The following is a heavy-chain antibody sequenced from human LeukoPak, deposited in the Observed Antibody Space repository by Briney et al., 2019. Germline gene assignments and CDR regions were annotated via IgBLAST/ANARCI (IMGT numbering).Heavy chain of an antibody. CDR3: ARDLFPPWFDP. V-gene: IGHV3-23*01. CDR1: GFTFSSYG. D-gene: IGHD2-21*01. Sequence: GGSLRLSCAASGFTFSSYGMSWVRQAPGKGLEWVSAISGSGGSTYYADSVRGRFTISRDNSKNTLYLQMNSLRAEDTAVYYCARDLFPPWFDPWGQGTLVTVSS. J-gene: IGHJ5*02. CDR2: ISGSGGST.